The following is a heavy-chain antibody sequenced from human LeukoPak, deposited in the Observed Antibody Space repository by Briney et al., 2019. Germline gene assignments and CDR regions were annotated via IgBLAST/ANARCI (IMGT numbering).Heavy chain of an antibody. D-gene: IGHD1-7*01. V-gene: IGHV4-59*12. Sequence: SETLSLTCTVSGGSISSYYWSWIRQPPGKGLEWIGYIYYSGSTNYNPSLKSRVTISVDTSKNRFSLKLSSVTAADTAVYYCARTLELGGYNWFDPWGQGTLVTVSS. J-gene: IGHJ5*02. CDR3: ARTLELGGYNWFDP. CDR1: GGSISSYY. CDR2: IYYSGST.